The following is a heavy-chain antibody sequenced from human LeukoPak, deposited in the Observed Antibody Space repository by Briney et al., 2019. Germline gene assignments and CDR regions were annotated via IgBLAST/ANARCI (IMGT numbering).Heavy chain of an antibody. J-gene: IGHJ4*02. V-gene: IGHV3-23*01. Sequence: GGSLRHSCAASGFTLSSYAMSWVRQAPGKGLEWVSAISGSGGSTNYADSVKGRFTVSRDNSKNTLYLQMNSLRAEDTAVYYCAKQSYSPYFDYWGQGTLVTVSS. CDR3: AKQSYSPYFDY. CDR2: ISGSGGST. D-gene: IGHD1-26*01. CDR1: GFTLSSYA.